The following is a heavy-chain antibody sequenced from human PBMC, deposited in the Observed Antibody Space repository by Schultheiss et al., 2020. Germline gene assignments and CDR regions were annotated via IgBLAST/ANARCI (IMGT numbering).Heavy chain of an antibody. V-gene: IGHV2-5*02. Sequence: SGPTLVKPTQTLTLTCTFSGFSLSTSGVGVGWIRQPPGKALEWLALIYWDDDKRYSPSLKSRLTITKDTSKNQVVLTMTNMDPVDTATYYCAHSEDIAVAGTNRICYFDYWGKGTLVTVSS. J-gene: IGHJ4*02. CDR3: AHSEDIAVAGTNRICYFDY. CDR1: GFSLSTSGVG. D-gene: IGHD6-19*01. CDR2: IYWDDDK.